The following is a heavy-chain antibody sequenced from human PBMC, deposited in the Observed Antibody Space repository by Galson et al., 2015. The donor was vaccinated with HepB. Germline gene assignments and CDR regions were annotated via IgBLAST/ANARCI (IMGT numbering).Heavy chain of an antibody. CDR1: GFTFSSYS. CDR2: ISYDENSK. CDR3: ARGRRMEVTGTTSYYGMDV. V-gene: IGHV3-30-3*01. J-gene: IGHJ6*02. Sequence: SLRLSCAASGFTFSSYSMHWVRQAPGKGLEWVTIISYDENSKYYADSVKGRFTISRDNSKNTLYLQMNSLRAEDTAVYNCARGRRMEVTGTTSYYGMDVWGQGTTVTVSS. D-gene: IGHD6-19*01.